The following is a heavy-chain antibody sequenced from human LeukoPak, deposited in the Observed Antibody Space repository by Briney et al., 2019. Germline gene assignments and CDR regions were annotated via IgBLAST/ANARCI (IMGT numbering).Heavy chain of an antibody. V-gene: IGHV4-34*01. CDR3: ARDVWGPHYYYYYMDV. Sequence: PSKTLSLTCAVYGGSFSGYYWSWIRQPPGKGLEWIGEINHSGSTNYNPSLKSRVTISVDTSKNQFSLKLSSVTAADTAVYYCARDVWGPHYYYYYMDVWGKGTTVTVSS. CDR2: INHSGST. J-gene: IGHJ6*03. CDR1: GGSFSGYY. D-gene: IGHD7-27*01.